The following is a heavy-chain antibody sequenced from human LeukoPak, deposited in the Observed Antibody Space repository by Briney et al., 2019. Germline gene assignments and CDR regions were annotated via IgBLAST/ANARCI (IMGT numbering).Heavy chain of an antibody. CDR2: ISSSSSYI. Sequence: PGGSLRLSCAASGFTFSSYSTNWVRQAPGKGLEWVSSISSSSSYINYADSVKGRFTISRDNAKNSLYLQMNSLRAEDTAVYYCARDGESRGYSYGYDYYYYYMDVWGKGTTVTVSS. CDR1: GFTFSSYS. D-gene: IGHD5-18*01. V-gene: IGHV3-21*01. J-gene: IGHJ6*03. CDR3: ARDGESRGYSYGYDYYYYYMDV.